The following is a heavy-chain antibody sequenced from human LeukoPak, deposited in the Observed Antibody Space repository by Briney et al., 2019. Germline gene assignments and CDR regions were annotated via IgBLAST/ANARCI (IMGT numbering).Heavy chain of an antibody. V-gene: IGHV4-34*01. D-gene: IGHD2-2*01. J-gene: IGHJ5*02. CDR1: GGSFRGYY. CDR2: INHSGST. CDR3: ARVGARYCSSTSCYLPGGPANWFDP. Sequence: SETLSLTCAVYGGSFRGYYWSWIRQPPGKGLEWIGEINHSGSTNYNPSLKSRVTISVDTSKNQFSLKLSSVTAADTAVYYCARVGARYCSSTSCYLPGGPANWFDPWGQGTLVTVSS.